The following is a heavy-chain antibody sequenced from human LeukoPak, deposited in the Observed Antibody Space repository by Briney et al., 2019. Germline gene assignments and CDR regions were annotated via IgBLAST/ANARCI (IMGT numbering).Heavy chain of an antibody. D-gene: IGHD1-26*01. V-gene: IGHV1-69*06. CDR3: ARVRRGSYYEGDFDY. Sequence: GASVKVSCKASGGTFSSYAISWVRQAPGQGLEWMGGIIPIFGTANYAQKFQGRVTITADKSTSTAYMELSSLRSEDTAVYYCARVRRGSYYEGDFDYWGQGTLVTVSS. CDR1: GGTFSSYA. J-gene: IGHJ4*02. CDR2: IIPIFGTA.